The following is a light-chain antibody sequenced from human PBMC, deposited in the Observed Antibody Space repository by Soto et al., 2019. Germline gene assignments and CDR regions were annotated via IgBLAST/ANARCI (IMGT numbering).Light chain of an antibody. CDR3: CSYTRSSTLLV. V-gene: IGLV2-14*01. CDR1: SSDVGAYNY. J-gene: IGLJ3*02. CDR2: AVN. Sequence: QSVLTQPASVSGSPGQSITISCTGTSSDVGAYNYVSWYQQHPGKAPKLMIYAVNNRPSGVSDRFSGSKSGNTASLTISGLQAEDEADYYCCSYTRSSTLLVFGGGTKLTVL.